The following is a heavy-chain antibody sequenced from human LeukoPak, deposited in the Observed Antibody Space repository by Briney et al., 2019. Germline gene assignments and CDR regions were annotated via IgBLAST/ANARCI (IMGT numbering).Heavy chain of an antibody. J-gene: IGHJ4*02. CDR1: GGSISSSSYY. D-gene: IGHD3-3*01. Sequence: PSETLSLTCTVSGGSISSSSYYWGWIRQPPGKGLEWIGSIYYTGSTYYNPSLKSRVTISVATSKNQFSLKLSSVTAADTAVYYCARQEGLRFLEWLQNHYYFDYWGQGTLVTVSS. CDR3: ARQEGLRFLEWLQNHYYFDY. CDR2: IYYTGST. V-gene: IGHV4-39*01.